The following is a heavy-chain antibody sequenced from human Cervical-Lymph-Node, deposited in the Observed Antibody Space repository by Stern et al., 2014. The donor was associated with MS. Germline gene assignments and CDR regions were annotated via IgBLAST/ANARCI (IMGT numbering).Heavy chain of an antibody. CDR3: AIGLLGSENAFDI. D-gene: IGHD2-15*01. CDR2: MIAYTCNT. Sequence: QVQLVQSGAEVKKPGASVKVSCKASGYTFTSYGISGVRQAPGQGLEWMGWMIAYTCNTNYAQTLQGRVSMTTDTSSITAYMELRSLRSDDTAVYYCAIGLLGSENAFDIWGQGTMVTVSS. CDR1: GYTFTSYG. J-gene: IGHJ3*02. V-gene: IGHV1-18*01.